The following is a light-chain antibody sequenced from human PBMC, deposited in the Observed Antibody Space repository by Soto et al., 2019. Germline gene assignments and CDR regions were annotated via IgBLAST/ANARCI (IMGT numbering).Light chain of an antibody. V-gene: IGLV3-21*02. Sequence: SYELTQPPSVSVAPGQTARITCGGTNIGSKSVHWYQQKPGQAPVLVVYDDSDRPSGIPERFSGSNSGNTATLTISRVEAGDEADYYCQVWDSSSDHWVFSGGTKLTVL. CDR1: NIGSKS. CDR2: DDS. CDR3: QVWDSSSDHWV. J-gene: IGLJ3*02.